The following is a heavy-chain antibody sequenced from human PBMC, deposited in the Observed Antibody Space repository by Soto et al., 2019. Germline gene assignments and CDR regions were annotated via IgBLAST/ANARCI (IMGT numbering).Heavy chain of an antibody. Sequence: GGSLRLSCAASGSIFSGYAMSWVRQAPGKGLEWVSAISGSGGSTYYADSVKGRFTISRDNSRNTLYLQMNSLRAEDTAVYYCAKKFFDSSGYYYAFVYWGQGTLVTVSS. CDR3: AKKFFDSSGYYYAFVY. J-gene: IGHJ4*02. CDR1: GSIFSGYA. D-gene: IGHD3-22*01. CDR2: ISGSGGST. V-gene: IGHV3-23*01.